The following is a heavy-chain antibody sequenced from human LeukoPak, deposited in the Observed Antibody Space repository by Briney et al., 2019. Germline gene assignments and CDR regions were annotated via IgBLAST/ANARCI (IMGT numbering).Heavy chain of an antibody. CDR2: VTPGSGAT. CDR3: ARGAGARTYDL. Sequence: ASVKVSRKASGYTFTDYNIHWVRPAPGQGLEWMGWVTPGSGATDYAQQFQGRVTLTRDTSISTVYMEMNNLISDDTAVYYCARGAGARTYDLWGQGTLVTVSS. D-gene: IGHD1-26*01. V-gene: IGHV1-2*02. CDR1: GYTFTDYN. J-gene: IGHJ4*02.